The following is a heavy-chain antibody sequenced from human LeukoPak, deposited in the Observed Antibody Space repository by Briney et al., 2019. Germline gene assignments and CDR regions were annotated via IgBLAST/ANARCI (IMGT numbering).Heavy chain of an antibody. V-gene: IGHV3-33*05. CDR1: GFTFSSYG. CDR2: ISYDGSNK. Sequence: GRSLRLSCAASGFTFSSYGMHWVRQAPGKGLEWVAVISYDGSNKYYADSVKGRFTISRDNAKNSLYLQMNSLRAEDTAVYYCATNSGTYEYWGQGTLVTVSS. J-gene: IGHJ4*02. CDR3: ATNSGTYEY. D-gene: IGHD1-26*01.